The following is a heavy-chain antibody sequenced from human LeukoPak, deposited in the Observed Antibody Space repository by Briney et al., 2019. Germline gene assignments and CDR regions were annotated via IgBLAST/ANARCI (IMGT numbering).Heavy chain of an antibody. V-gene: IGHV3-23*01. CDR2: ITGLGEST. CDR3: AKDRRLVFFDY. D-gene: IGHD6-25*01. CDR1: GFTFSSYG. Sequence: GGSLRLSCTVSGFTFSSYGMNWVRQAPGEGLEWVSGITGLGESTYYADSVKGRFTISRDNSKNTLYLQMNSVRAPNTATYYCAKDRRLVFFDYGGQGTLVTVSS. J-gene: IGHJ4*02.